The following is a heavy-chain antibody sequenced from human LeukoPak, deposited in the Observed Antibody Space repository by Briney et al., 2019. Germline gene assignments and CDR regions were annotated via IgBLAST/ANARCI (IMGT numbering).Heavy chain of an antibody. Sequence: GSLRLSCAASGFSFSDYYMIWIRQAPGKGLEWVSYISSSSSTIYYADSVKGRFTISRDNAKNSLYLQMNSLRDEDTAVYYCARGQYFGGQGTLVTVSS. D-gene: IGHD3-9*01. CDR2: ISSSSSTI. J-gene: IGHJ4*02. CDR3: ARGQYF. CDR1: GFSFSDYY. V-gene: IGHV3-11*04.